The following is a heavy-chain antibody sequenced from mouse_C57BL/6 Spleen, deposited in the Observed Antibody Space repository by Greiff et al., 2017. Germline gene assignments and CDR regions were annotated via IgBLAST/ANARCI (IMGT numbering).Heavy chain of an antibody. J-gene: IGHJ1*03. Sequence: DVMLVESGGGLVKPGGSLKLSCAASGFTFSDYGMHWVRQAPEKGLEWVAYISSGSSTIYYADTVKGRFTISRDNAKNTLFLQMTSLRSEDTAMYYCARNYYDYDGYFDVWGTGTTVTVSS. D-gene: IGHD2-4*01. CDR2: ISSGSSTI. CDR3: ARNYYDYDGYFDV. CDR1: GFTFSDYG. V-gene: IGHV5-17*01.